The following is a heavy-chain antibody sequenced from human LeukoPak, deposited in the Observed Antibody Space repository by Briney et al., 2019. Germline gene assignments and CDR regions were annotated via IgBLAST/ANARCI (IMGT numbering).Heavy chain of an antibody. V-gene: IGHV1-2*02. CDR3: ARDGIEAAEPGADY. J-gene: IGHJ4*02. CDR2: INPNSGGT. CDR1: GYTLTGYY. D-gene: IGHD6-13*01. Sequence: ASVKVSCKASGYTLTGYYMHWGRQAPGQGLEWMGWINPNSGGTNYAQKFQGRVTMTRDTSISTAYMELSRLRSDDTAVYYCARDGIEAAEPGADYWGQGTLVTVSS.